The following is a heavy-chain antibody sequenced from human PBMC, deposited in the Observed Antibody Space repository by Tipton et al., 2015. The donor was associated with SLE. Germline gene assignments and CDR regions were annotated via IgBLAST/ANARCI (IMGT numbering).Heavy chain of an antibody. CDR3: ARGLYGDEPGY. Sequence: TLSLTCAVYGGSFSGYYCRWIRPPPGKGLEWIGEINHSGNTNYNPSLKSRVTISVETSKNQFSLKLTSLTAADTAVYYCARGLYGDEPGYWGQGTLVTVSS. V-gene: IGHV4-34*01. J-gene: IGHJ4*02. CDR1: GGSFSGYY. D-gene: IGHD4-17*01. CDR2: INHSGNT.